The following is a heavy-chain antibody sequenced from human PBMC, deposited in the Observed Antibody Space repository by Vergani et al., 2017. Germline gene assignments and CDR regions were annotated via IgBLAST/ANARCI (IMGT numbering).Heavy chain of an antibody. CDR2: SNAGNGNT. CDR1: GYTFTSYA. D-gene: IGHD3-3*01. CDR3: SRGGFYTSRNDFKFYGLGV. V-gene: IGHV1-3*02. J-gene: IGHJ6*02. Sequence: QVQLVQSGAEVKKPGASVKVSCKASGYTFTSYAMHWVRQAPGQKLEWMGWSNAGNGNTKYSQEFQGRVTITRDTSASTAYMELSSLRSDDTAIYYCSRGGFYTSRNDFKFYGLGVWGQGTTVTVTS.